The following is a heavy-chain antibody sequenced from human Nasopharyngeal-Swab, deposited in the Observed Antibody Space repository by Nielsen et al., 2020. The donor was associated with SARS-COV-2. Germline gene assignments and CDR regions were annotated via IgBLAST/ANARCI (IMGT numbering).Heavy chain of an antibody. CDR2: ISYDGSNK. J-gene: IGHJ3*02. D-gene: IGHD3-22*01. Sequence: VRQAPGKGREWGAVISYDGSNKYYADSVKVRFTISRDNSKNTLYLQMNSLRAEDTAVYYCASLGDSSGYYYRIDGYAHDAHDGFDIWGQGTMVTVSS. CDR3: ASLGDSSGYYYRIDGYAHDAHDGFDI. V-gene: IGHV3-30-3*01.